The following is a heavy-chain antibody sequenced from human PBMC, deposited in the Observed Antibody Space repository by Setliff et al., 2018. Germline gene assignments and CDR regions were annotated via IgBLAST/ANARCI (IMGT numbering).Heavy chain of an antibody. CDR3: ARQIRPGIALTGGLDY. V-gene: IGHV4-34*01. CDR2: INHSGSS. D-gene: IGHD2-8*02. CDR1: GGSFRGFY. J-gene: IGHJ4*02. Sequence: KPSEPLSLTCAFYGGSFRGFYWTWIRQPPGKGLEWIGEINHSGSSVYNPFLESRVSISVDTSKNQISLNLNSVTVADTAVYYCARQIRPGIALTGGLDYWGQGALVTVSS.